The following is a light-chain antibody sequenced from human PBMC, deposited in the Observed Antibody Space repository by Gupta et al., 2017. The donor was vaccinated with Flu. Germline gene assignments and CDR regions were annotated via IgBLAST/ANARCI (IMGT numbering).Light chain of an antibody. V-gene: IGLV2-14*01. Sequence: TGTTSDDGGDNYVCEYQHHPAKAPKLMIYEVSNRDSGVPGRFSATKYDNTATITIARLQAEDEADYYCNSDKNSSNPWVFGGGTKRTVL. CDR2: EVS. J-gene: IGLJ3*02. CDR1: TSDDGGDNY. CDR3: NSDKNSSNPWV.